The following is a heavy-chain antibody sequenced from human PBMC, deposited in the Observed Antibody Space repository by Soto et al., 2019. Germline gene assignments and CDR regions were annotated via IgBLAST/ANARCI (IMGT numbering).Heavy chain of an antibody. V-gene: IGHV1-2*02. CDR3: ARDAGVMGSSSSPYFYGIDV. CDR2: INPHTGNT. J-gene: IGHJ6*02. D-gene: IGHD6-6*01. Sequence: ASVKVSCKASGYTFSGYYIHWVRQAPGQGLEWMGWINPHTGNTNYAQKFQGRVTMTRDTSISTVYMEVSGLRSDDTAVYYCARDAGVMGSSSSPYFYGIDVWGQGTTVTVSS. CDR1: GYTFSGYY.